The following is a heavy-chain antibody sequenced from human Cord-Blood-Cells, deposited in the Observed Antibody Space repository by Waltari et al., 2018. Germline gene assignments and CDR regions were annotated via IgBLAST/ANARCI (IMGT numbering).Heavy chain of an antibody. D-gene: IGHD3-9*01. Sequence: QLQLQESGPGLVKPSETLSLTCTVSGGSISSSSYYWGWTRQPPGKGREGIGSIYYSGRPYYSPSLKSRVTISVDTSKNQFSLKLSSVTAADTAVYYCARLRYFDWLFDYWGQGTLVTVSS. CDR2: IYYSGRP. CDR1: GGSISSSSYY. V-gene: IGHV4-39*01. J-gene: IGHJ4*02. CDR3: ARLRYFDWLFDY.